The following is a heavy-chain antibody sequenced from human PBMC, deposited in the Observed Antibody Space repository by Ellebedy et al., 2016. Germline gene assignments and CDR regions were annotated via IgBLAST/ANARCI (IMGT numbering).Heavy chain of an antibody. V-gene: IGHV1-69*04. J-gene: IGHJ4*02. D-gene: IGHD6-13*01. CDR1: GGTFSSYA. Sequence: ASVKVSCKASGGTFSSYAISWVRQAPGQGLEWMGRIIPILGIANYAQKFQGRVTITADKSTSTAYMELSSLRSEDTAVYYCARDQALSSSRIFDYWGQGTLVTVSS. CDR2: IIPILGIA. CDR3: ARDQALSSSRIFDY.